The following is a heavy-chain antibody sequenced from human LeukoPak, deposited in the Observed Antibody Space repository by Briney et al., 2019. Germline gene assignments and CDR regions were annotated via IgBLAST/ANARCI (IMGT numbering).Heavy chain of an antibody. Sequence: PSDTLSLTCTVSGGSISSSYRSWIRQPPGKGLEWIGYIYYSGGTNYNPSLKSRVTISRNTSKNQFSLKLTSVTAADTAVYYCARQTHYTPAFDYWGQGTLVTVSS. CDR1: GGSISSSY. V-gene: IGHV4-59*08. CDR2: IYYSGGT. D-gene: IGHD2-15*01. CDR3: ARQTHYTPAFDY. J-gene: IGHJ4*02.